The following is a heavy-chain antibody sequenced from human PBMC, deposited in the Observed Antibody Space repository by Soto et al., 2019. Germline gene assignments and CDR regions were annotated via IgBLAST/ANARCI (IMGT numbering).Heavy chain of an antibody. CDR1: GFTFSNYA. J-gene: IGHJ4*02. V-gene: IGHV3-23*01. CDR2: ISATGEST. Sequence: EVQLLESGGDLVQPGGSLRLSCAASGFTFSNYAMTWVRQAPGKGLEWVSGISATGESTYYAGSVEGRFTISRDNAKNTLYLQMKSLRAEDTAVYYCAKDKSSSYGDYLGFDYWGQGTLAIVSS. D-gene: IGHD2-21*02. CDR3: AKDKSSSYGDYLGFDY.